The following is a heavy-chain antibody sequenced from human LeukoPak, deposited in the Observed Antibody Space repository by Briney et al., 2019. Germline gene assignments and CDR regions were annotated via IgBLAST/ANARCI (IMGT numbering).Heavy chain of an antibody. D-gene: IGHD6-13*01. Sequence: WGSLRLSCAASGFTFSSYSMNWVRQAPGKGLEWVSSISSSSSYIYYADSVKGRFTISRDNAKNSLYLQMNSLRAEDTAVYYCARDMTSGAAAGTRDWFDPWGQGILVTVSS. CDR1: GFTFSSYS. CDR2: ISSSSSYI. CDR3: ARDMTSGAAAGTRDWFDP. J-gene: IGHJ5*02. V-gene: IGHV3-21*01.